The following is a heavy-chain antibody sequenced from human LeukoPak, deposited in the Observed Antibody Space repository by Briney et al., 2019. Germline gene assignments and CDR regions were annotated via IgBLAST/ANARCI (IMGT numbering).Heavy chain of an antibody. J-gene: IGHJ4*02. CDR3: ARGAVAAQNY. Sequence: SETLSLTCDVYRYSVNNNDWWGWIRQPPGKGLEWIGYIYHSGSTYYNPSLKSRVTISVDRSKNQFSLKLSSVTAADTAVYYCARGAVAAQNYWGQGTLVTVSP. V-gene: IGHV4-28*03. D-gene: IGHD6-19*01. CDR2: IYHSGST. CDR1: RYSVNNNDW.